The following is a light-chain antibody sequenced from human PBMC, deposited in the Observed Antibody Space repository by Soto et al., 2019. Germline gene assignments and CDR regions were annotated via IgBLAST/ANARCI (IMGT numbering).Light chain of an antibody. Sequence: SYELTQPPSVSVAPGKTAGITCGGNNIGSKSVHWYQQKPGQAPVLVIYYDSDRPSGIPERFSGSNSGNTATLTISRVEAGDEADYYCQVWDSSGDHVVFGGGTQLTVL. J-gene: IGLJ2*01. CDR1: NIGSKS. CDR2: YDS. V-gene: IGLV3-21*04. CDR3: QVWDSSGDHVV.